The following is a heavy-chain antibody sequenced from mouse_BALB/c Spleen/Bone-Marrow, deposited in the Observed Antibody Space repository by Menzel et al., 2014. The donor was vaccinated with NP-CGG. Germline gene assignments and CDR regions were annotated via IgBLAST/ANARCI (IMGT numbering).Heavy chain of an antibody. Sequence: EVKVEESGGGLVQPGGSLRLSCATSGFTFSDFYMEWVRQPPGKRLEWIAASRNKANDYTTEYSASVKGRFIVSRDTSQSILYLQMNALRAEDTAIYYCARYTYPGYFDVWGAGTTVTVSS. CDR3: ARYTYPGYFDV. CDR1: GFTFSDFY. V-gene: IGHV7-1*02. J-gene: IGHJ1*01. CDR2: SRNKANDYTT. D-gene: IGHD5-1*01.